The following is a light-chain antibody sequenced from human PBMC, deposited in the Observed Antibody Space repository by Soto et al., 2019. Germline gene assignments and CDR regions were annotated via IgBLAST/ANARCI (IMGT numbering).Light chain of an antibody. V-gene: IGKV3-20*01. CDR2: GAS. Sequence: EIVLTQSPGTLSLSPGERATLSCRATQNISNSYLAWYQQKPGQAPRLLIYGASSRATGIPDTFSGSGSGTDFTLTISRLDPEDFAVYYCHQTFLSPPTFGQGTRVEIK. CDR3: HQTFLSPPT. J-gene: IGKJ1*01. CDR1: QNISNSY.